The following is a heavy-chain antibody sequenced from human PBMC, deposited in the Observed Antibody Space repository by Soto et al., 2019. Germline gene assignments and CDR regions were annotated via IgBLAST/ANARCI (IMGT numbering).Heavy chain of an antibody. CDR3: ARKGYIGNFAMDV. CDR2: ISGHNGKA. CDR1: GYTFKSYD. J-gene: IGHJ6*02. Sequence: ASVKFSCQASGYTFKSYDVMWVRKAPGQGLEWMGWISGHNGKADYADNFQGRVIMTTDTSTATASMDLRGLRSDDTAVYYRARKGYIGNFAMDVWGQGTTVTVSS. V-gene: IGHV1-18*04. D-gene: IGHD5-12*01.